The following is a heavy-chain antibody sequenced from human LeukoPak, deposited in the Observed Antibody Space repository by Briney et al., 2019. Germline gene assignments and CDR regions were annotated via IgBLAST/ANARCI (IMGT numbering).Heavy chain of an antibody. Sequence: GGSLRLSCAAAGFTFSSYWMHWVRQAPGKGLVWVSRINSDGSSIRYADSVKGRFTISRDNGKNLVSLQMNSLRDEDTAVYYCARADRDGNKRFLDWGQGTLVTVSS. J-gene: IGHJ4*02. CDR3: ARADRDGNKRFLD. CDR2: INSDGSSI. V-gene: IGHV3-74*01. CDR1: GFTFSSYW. D-gene: IGHD5-24*01.